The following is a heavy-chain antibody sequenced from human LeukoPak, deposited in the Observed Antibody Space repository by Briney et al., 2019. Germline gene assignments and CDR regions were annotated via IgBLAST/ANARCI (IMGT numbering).Heavy chain of an antibody. D-gene: IGHD1-14*01. V-gene: IGHV3-74*01. CDR2: IKYDEAIT. CDR1: GFTFSSYW. J-gene: IGHJ3*02. CDR3: AKERGRRPSNDAFDI. Sequence: QPGGSLRLSCAASGFTFSSYWMHWVRQAPGEGLVWVSRIKYDEAITNYADSVKGRFTISRDNAKNSLYLQMNSLRAEDTALYYCAKERGRRPSNDAFDIWGQGTMVTVSS.